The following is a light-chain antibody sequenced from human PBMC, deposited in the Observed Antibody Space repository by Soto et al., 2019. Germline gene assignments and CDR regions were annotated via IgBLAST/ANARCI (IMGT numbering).Light chain of an antibody. Sequence: QSVLTQPPSASGTPGQRVTIDCSGSSSNIGSNTVNWYQQLPGTAPKLLIYTNNQRPSGVPGRFSGSKSGTSASLAISGLQSDDEADYYCAAWDDSLNGCVFGGGTKLTVL. V-gene: IGLV1-44*01. J-gene: IGLJ3*02. CDR1: SSNIGSNT. CDR3: AAWDDSLNGCV. CDR2: TNN.